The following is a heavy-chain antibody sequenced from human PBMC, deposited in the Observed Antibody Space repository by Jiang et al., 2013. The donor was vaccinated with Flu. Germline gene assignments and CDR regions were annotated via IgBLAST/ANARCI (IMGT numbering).Heavy chain of an antibody. D-gene: IGHD5-24*01. Sequence: ALLKPSETLSLTCNVSGGLVSDYFWSWVRQTPGKGLQWLGYIFHNGATNYNPSLRSRVTISVDTSKDQFALRLTSVTAADTAIYYCARGGPRWLHHLDYWGQGILVTVSS. CDR1: GGLVSDYF. J-gene: IGHJ4*02. V-gene: IGHV4-59*02. CDR3: ARGGPRWLHHLDY. CDR2: IFHNGAT.